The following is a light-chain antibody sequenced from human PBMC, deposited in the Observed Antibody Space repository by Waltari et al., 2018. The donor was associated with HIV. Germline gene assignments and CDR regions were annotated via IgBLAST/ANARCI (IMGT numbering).Light chain of an antibody. V-gene: IGLV7-46*01. CDR3: LLSYFGVRV. Sequence: QVVVTQEPSLSVSPGGTVTVTCAPVAGTVSRNHYTHWFQLKPGQAPRTLIYDTEKRHPWTPGRFAGSLIGGRAALMLAGALPDDEADYYCLLSYFGVRVFGGETKLTV. CDR1: AGTVSRNHY. CDR2: DTE. J-gene: IGLJ3*02.